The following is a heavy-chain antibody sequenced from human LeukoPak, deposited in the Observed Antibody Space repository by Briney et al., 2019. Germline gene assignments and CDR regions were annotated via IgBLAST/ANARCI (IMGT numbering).Heavy chain of an antibody. CDR1: GFTASSHY. J-gene: IGHJ4*02. V-gene: IGHV3-53*01. CDR2: IYSGGST. D-gene: IGHD2-15*01. Sequence: PGGSLILSCAASGFTASSHYMSWVRPAPGKGLEWVSVIYSGGSTYYADSVKGRFTISRDNSKNTLYLQMNSLRAEDTAVYYCARGGYCSGGSCYTADYWGQGTLVTVSS. CDR3: ARGGYCSGGSCYTADY.